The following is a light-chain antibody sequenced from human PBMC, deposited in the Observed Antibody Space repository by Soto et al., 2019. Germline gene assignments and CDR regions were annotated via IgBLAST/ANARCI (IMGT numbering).Light chain of an antibody. CDR2: GAS. CDR3: QQYGRSPS. J-gene: IGKJ4*01. Sequence: EIVLTQSPGTLSLSPGESATLSCRASQSVRSNFLAWYHQKPGQSPRLLIYGASSRATGIPDRFSGTGSGTDFTLTISRLEPEDFAVYYCQQYGRSPSFGGGTKVEIK. CDR1: QSVRSNF. V-gene: IGKV3-20*01.